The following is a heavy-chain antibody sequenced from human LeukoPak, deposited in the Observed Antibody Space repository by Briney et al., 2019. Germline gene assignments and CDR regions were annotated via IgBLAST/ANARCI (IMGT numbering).Heavy chain of an antibody. V-gene: IGHV1-69*05. J-gene: IGHJ4*02. CDR2: IIPIFGTA. D-gene: IGHD3-10*01. CDR3: ARNRRSYRGPFDY. CDR1: GGTFSSYA. Sequence: SVKVSCKASGGTFSSYAISWVRQAPGQGLELMGGIIPIFGTANYAQKFQGRVTITTDESTSTAYMELSSLRSEDTAVYYCARNRRSYRGPFDYWGQGTLVTVSS.